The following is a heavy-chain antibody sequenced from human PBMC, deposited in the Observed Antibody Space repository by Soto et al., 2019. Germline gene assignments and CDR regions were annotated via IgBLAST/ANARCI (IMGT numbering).Heavy chain of an antibody. D-gene: IGHD6-6*01. CDR3: ATLRAGTLGVARSDFVY. CDR2: INPNSGGT. Sequence: ASVKVSCKASGYTFTGYYMHWVRQAPGQGLEWMGWINPNSGGTNYAQKFQGRVTMTRDTSISTAYMELSRLRSDDTAVYYCATLRAGTLGVARSDFVYWGQGTPVTVSS. CDR1: GYTFTGYY. J-gene: IGHJ4*02. V-gene: IGHV1-2*02.